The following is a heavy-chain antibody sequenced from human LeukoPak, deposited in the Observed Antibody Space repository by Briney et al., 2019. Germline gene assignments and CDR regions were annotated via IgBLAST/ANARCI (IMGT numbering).Heavy chain of an antibody. V-gene: IGHV3-7*03. CDR2: IKQDGSDK. Sequence: GGSLRLSCVASGFTFTSYWMSWVRQAPGKGLEWVATIKQDGSDKHYVDSVKGRFTISRDNAKNSLYLQMNSLRAEDTALYYCAKDSYSSGWSGYNWFDPWGQGTLVTVSS. CDR3: AKDSYSSGWSGYNWFDP. CDR1: GFTFTSYW. D-gene: IGHD6-19*01. J-gene: IGHJ5*02.